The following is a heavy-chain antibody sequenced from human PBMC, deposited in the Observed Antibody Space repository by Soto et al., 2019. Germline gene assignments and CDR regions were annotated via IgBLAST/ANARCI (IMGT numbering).Heavy chain of an antibody. Sequence: PGGSLRLSCAASGFTFSSYAMSWVRQAPGKGLEWVSAISGSGGSTYYADSVKGRFTISRDNSKNTLYLQMNSLRAEDTAVYYCARDHLILPAYDFFYGSDVWGRGATVTVSS. V-gene: IGHV3-23*01. D-gene: IGHD2-2*01. CDR3: ARDHLILPAYDFFYGSDV. CDR1: GFTFSSYA. CDR2: ISGSGGST. J-gene: IGHJ6*02.